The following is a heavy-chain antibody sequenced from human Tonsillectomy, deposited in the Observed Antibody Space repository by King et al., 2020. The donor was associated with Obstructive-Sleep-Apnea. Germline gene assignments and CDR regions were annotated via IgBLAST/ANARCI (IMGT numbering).Heavy chain of an antibody. CDR1: GFTFSSYA. CDR3: AKDLKAIIGPVFFSSYYYYGMDV. CDR2: ISGSGGST. J-gene: IGHJ6*02. D-gene: IGHD1-14*01. Sequence: VQLVESGGGLVQPGGSLRLSCAASGFTFSSYAMSWVRQAPGKGLEWVSGISGSGGSTYYADSVKGRFTISRDNSKNTLYLQMNSLRAEDTAVYYCAKDLKAIIGPVFFSSYYYYGMDVWGQGTTVTVSS. V-gene: IGHV3-23*04.